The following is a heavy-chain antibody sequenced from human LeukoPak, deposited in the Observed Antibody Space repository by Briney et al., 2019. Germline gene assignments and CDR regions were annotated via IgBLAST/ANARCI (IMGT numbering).Heavy chain of an antibody. CDR2: ISYDGSNK. Sequence: GGSLGLSCAASGFTFSSYGMHWVRQAPGKGLEWVAVISYDGSNKYYADSVKGRFTISRDNSKNTLYLQMNSLRAEDTAVYYCAKASARYYYFDYWGQGTLVTVSS. CDR1: GFTFSSYG. D-gene: IGHD1-1*01. V-gene: IGHV3-30*18. CDR3: AKASARYYYFDY. J-gene: IGHJ4*02.